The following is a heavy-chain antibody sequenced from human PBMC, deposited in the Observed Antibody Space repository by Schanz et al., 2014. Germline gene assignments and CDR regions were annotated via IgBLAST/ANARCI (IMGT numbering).Heavy chain of an antibody. Sequence: DVQLEEKGGGGEKQGGSLRKGGAASGGNFGDKNMTWVRQAPGKGLESVAKINPDGSGKYYVVSVEGRFTISRDNAKKSLDLHMNSLTAEDTAVYYCATENWWTVEKWGQGTLVTVSS. D-gene: IGHD2-15*01. CDR2: INPDGSGK. V-gene: IGHV3-7*01. J-gene: IGHJ4*02. CDR3: ATENWWTVEK. CDR1: GGNFGDKN.